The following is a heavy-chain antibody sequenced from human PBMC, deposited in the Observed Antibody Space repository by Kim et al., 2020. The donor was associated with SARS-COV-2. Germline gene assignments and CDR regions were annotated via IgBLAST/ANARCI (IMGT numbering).Heavy chain of an antibody. CDR1: GGTFSSYA. CDR3: ARGTGAMAAYYFDY. V-gene: IGHV1-69*13. J-gene: IGHJ4*02. D-gene: IGHD6-19*01. Sequence: SVKVSCKASGGTFSSYAISWVRQAPGQGLEWMGGIIPIFGTANYAQKFQGIVTITADESTSTAYMELSSLRSEDTAVYYCARGTGAMAAYYFDYWGQGTLVTVSS. CDR2: IIPIFGTA.